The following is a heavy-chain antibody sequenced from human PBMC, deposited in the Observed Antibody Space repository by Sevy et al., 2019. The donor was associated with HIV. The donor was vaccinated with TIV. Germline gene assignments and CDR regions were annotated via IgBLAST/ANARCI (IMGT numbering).Heavy chain of an antibody. J-gene: IGHJ6*03. CDR3: ARAMAITGYYYYYMDV. D-gene: IGHD1-20*01. Sequence: VGSLRLSCAASGFTFSSYSMNWVRQAPGKELEWVSYISSSSRTIYYADSVKGRFTISRDNVKNSLYLQMNSLRDEDTAVYYCARAMAITGYYYYYMDVWGKGTTVTVSS. V-gene: IGHV3-48*02. CDR1: GFTFSSYS. CDR2: ISSSSRTI.